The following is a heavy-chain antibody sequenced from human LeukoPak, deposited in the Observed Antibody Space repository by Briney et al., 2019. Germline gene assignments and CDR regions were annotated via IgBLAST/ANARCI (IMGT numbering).Heavy chain of an antibody. V-gene: IGHV1-69*13. CDR2: IIPIFGTA. Sequence: SVKVSCKASGGTFSSYAISWVRQAPGQGLEWMGGIIPIFGTANYAQKFQGRVTITADESTSTAYMELSSLRSEDTAVYYCARDPLAAAGTNFDYWGQGTLVTVSS. D-gene: IGHD6-13*01. CDR1: GGTFSSYA. CDR3: ARDPLAAAGTNFDY. J-gene: IGHJ4*02.